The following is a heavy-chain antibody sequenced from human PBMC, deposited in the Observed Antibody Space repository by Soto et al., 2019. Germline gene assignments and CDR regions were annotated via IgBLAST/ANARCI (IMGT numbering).Heavy chain of an antibody. Sequence: ASVKVSCKGSGYDYTTYGITWVRQAPGQGLERMAWISAHNGNTDSAQTLQGRVTVTRDTSTSTAYMELRSLRSDDTAMYYWARGRYGDYWG. CDR3: ARGRYGDY. J-gene: IGHJ4*01. D-gene: IGHD1-1*01. V-gene: IGHV1-18*01. CDR2: ISAHNGNT. CDR1: GYDYTTYG.